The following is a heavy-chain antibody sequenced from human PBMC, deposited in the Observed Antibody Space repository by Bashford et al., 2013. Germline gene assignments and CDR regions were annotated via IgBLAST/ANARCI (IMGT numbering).Heavy chain of an antibody. D-gene: IGHD6-13*01. V-gene: IGHV3-30*14. CDR3: ARGGGIAAATDYYYGMDV. CDR2: ISYDGTNK. Sequence: GLEWVAVISYDGTNKDYADSVKGRFTISRDNSKNTLYLQMNSLRADDTAVYYCARGGGIAAATDYYYGMDVWGQGTTVTVSS. J-gene: IGHJ6*02.